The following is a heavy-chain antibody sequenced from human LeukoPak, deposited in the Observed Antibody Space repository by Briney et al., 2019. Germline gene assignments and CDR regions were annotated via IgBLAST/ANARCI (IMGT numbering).Heavy chain of an antibody. V-gene: IGHV3-74*01. CDR1: GFTFSSYW. Sequence: GGSLRLSCAASGFTFSSYWMHWVRQAPGKGLVWVSRINSDGSTTGNADSVKGRFAISRDNAKNTLYLQMNSLRAEDTAVYYCTRGNYYGMDVWGQGTTVTVSS. J-gene: IGHJ6*02. CDR3: TRGNYYGMDV. CDR2: INSDGSTT.